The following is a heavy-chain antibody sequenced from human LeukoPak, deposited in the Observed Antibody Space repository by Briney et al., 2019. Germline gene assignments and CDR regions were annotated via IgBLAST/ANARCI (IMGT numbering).Heavy chain of an antibody. CDR3: AKSGRAYGSGSYYNDY. D-gene: IGHD3-10*01. CDR2: ISGSGGST. Sequence: GGSLRLSCAASGFTFTSYAMSWVRQAPGKGLEWVSAISGSGGSTYYADSVKGRLTISRDNSKNTLYLQMNSLRAEDTAVYYCAKSGRAYGSGSYYNDYWGQGTLVTVSS. CDR1: GFTFTSYA. V-gene: IGHV3-23*01. J-gene: IGHJ4*02.